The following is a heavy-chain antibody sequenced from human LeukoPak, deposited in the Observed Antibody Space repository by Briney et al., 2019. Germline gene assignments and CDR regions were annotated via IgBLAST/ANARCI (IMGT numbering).Heavy chain of an antibody. Sequence: ASVTVSCKASGYTFTSYAMHWVRQAPGQRLEWMGWINAGNGNTKYSQKFQGRVTITRDTSASTAYMELSSLRSEDTAVYYCARSSVYYYDSSDAFDIWGQGTMVTVSS. V-gene: IGHV1-3*01. J-gene: IGHJ3*02. CDR1: GYTFTSYA. CDR3: ARSSVYYYDSSDAFDI. D-gene: IGHD3-22*01. CDR2: INAGNGNT.